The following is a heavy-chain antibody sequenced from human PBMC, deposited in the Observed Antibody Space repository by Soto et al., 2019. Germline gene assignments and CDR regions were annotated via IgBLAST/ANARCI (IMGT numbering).Heavy chain of an antibody. CDR1: GYTFTSYG. V-gene: IGHV1-18*01. Sequence: QVQLVQSGAGVKKPGASVKVSCKASGYTFTSYGISWVRQAPGQGLEWMGWISAYNGNTHYAQTLQGRVTMTTDTSTSTAYMELRSLRSDDPAVYSCAREYSGSWVHVNWFDPWGQGTLVTVSS. D-gene: IGHD6-13*01. CDR2: ISAYNGNT. J-gene: IGHJ5*02. CDR3: AREYSGSWVHVNWFDP.